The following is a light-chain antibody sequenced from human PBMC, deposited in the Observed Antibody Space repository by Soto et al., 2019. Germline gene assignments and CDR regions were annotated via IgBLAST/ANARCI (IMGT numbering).Light chain of an antibody. V-gene: IGKV3-11*01. CDR1: QSVSSY. Sequence: ETVLTQSPATLSLSPGERATLSCRASQSVSSYLGWYQQKPGQAPRLLIYDASNRATGIPARFSGSGSGTDFTLTISSPEPADFAVYYCQQRSNWPLTFGGGTKVDI. J-gene: IGKJ4*01. CDR2: DAS. CDR3: QQRSNWPLT.